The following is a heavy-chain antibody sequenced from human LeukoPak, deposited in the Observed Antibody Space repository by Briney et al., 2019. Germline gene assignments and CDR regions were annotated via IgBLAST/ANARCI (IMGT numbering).Heavy chain of an antibody. V-gene: IGHV4-59*01. Sequence: SETLSLTCTVSGGSISSYYWSWIRQPPGKGLEWIGYIYYSGSTNYNPSPKSRVTISVDTSKNQFSLKLSSVTAADTAVYYCARDRREQQLVPYFDYWGQGTLVTVSS. D-gene: IGHD6-13*01. CDR3: ARDRREQQLVPYFDY. J-gene: IGHJ4*02. CDR1: GGSISSYY. CDR2: IYYSGST.